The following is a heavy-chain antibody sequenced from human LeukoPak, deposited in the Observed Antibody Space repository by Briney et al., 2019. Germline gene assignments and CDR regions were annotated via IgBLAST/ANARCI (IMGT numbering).Heavy chain of an antibody. Sequence: ASVKVSCKASGYTFTNYYIHWVRQAPGQGLEWMGMIIPSDGFTTYAQKFQGRLTMTRDVSTSTVYMELSSLRSEDTALYYCATAGRRLFGVLIPLSFDYWGQGTLVTVSS. D-gene: IGHD3-3*01. CDR3: ATAGRRLFGVLIPLSFDY. CDR1: GYTFTNYY. V-gene: IGHV1-46*01. CDR2: IIPSDGFT. J-gene: IGHJ4*02.